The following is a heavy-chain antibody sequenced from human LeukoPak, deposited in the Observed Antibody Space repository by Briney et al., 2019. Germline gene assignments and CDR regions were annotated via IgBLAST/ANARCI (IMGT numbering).Heavy chain of an antibody. CDR1: GFTFSSYW. CDR3: ARGRGLRFLEWPLMLPIRPPDY. CDR2: INSDGSST. D-gene: IGHD3-3*01. Sequence: PGGSLRLSCAASGFTFSSYWMHWVRQAPGKGLVWVSRINSDGSSTSYADSVKGRFTISRDNAKNTLYLQMNSLRAEDTAVYYCARGRGLRFLEWPLMLPIRPPDYWGQGTLVTVSS. J-gene: IGHJ4*02. V-gene: IGHV3-74*01.